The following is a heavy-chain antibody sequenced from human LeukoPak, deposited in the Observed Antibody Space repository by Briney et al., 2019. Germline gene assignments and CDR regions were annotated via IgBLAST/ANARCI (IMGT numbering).Heavy chain of an antibody. CDR3: ARLPYYYGSGSYGGIDY. D-gene: IGHD3-10*01. CDR1: GPSISSSSYY. CDR2: IYYSGST. V-gene: IGHV4-39*01. J-gene: IGHJ4*02. Sequence: SSETLSLTCTVSGPSISSSSYYWGWIRQPPGKGLEWIGSIYYSGSTFYNPSLKSRVTISVDTSKNQFSLKLSSVTAADTAVYYCARLPYYYGSGSYGGIDYWGQGTLVTVSS.